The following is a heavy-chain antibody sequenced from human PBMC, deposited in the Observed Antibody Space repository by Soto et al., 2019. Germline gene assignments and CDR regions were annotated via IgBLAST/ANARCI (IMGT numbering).Heavy chain of an antibody. CDR1: CGSIVGFC. CDR2: IYATGTT. D-gene: IGHD1-1*01. CDR3: VRDGTKTLRDWFDP. J-gene: IGHJ5*02. V-gene: IGHV4-4*07. Sequence: LELLSGPRTVACGSIVGFCWLWIRKAAGKGLEWIGRIYATGTTDYNPSLKSRVMMSVDTSKKQFSLKLRSVTAADTAVYYRVRDGTKTLRDWFDPWGQGISVTVSS.